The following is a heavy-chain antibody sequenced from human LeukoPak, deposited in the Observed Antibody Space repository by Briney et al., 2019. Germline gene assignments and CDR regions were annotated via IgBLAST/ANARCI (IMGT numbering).Heavy chain of an antibody. Sequence: GGSLRLSCAASGFTFSSYWMSWVRQAPGKGLVWVSRISSDGSSTTYADSVKGRFTISRDNAKNTLYLQMNSLRAEDAAVYYCATKPYYDFWSGTYMDVWGKGTTVTVSS. V-gene: IGHV3-74*01. CDR3: ATKPYYDFWSGTYMDV. D-gene: IGHD3-3*01. CDR2: ISSDGSST. CDR1: GFTFSSYW. J-gene: IGHJ6*03.